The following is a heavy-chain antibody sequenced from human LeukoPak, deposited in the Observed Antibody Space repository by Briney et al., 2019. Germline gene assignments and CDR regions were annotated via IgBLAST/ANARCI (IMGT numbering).Heavy chain of an antibody. Sequence: GGSLRLSCTASGFTVSTDSRNWVRQAPGKGLEWVSFISSSSSYIYYADSVKGRFTISRDNAKNSLYLQMNSLRAEDTALYYCARLIGLTIAAAATDYWGQGALVTVSS. CDR2: ISSSSSYI. V-gene: IGHV3-21*01. CDR1: GFTVSTDS. CDR3: ARLIGLTIAAAATDY. D-gene: IGHD6-13*01. J-gene: IGHJ4*02.